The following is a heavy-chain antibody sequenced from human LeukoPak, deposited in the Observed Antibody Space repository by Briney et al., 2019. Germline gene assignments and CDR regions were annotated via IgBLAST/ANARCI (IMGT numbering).Heavy chain of an antibody. CDR3: ARDAGAGYSGYDALVDDY. CDR2: INTNTGNP. D-gene: IGHD5-12*01. J-gene: IGHJ4*02. V-gene: IGHV7-4-1*02. CDR1: GYTFTSYA. Sequence: GASVKVSCKDSGYTFTSYAMNWVRQAPGQGLEWMGWINTNTGNPTYAQGFTGRFVFSLDTSVSTAYLQISSLTAEDTAVYYCARDAGAGYSGYDALVDDYWGQGTLVTVSS.